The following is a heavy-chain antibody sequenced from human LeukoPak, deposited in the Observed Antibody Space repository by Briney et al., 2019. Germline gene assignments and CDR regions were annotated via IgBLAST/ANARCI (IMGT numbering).Heavy chain of an antibody. CDR1: GGSISSSTYY. CDR3: ARAHYLADYYYLAV. J-gene: IGHJ6*03. CDR2: IYYSGST. V-gene: IGHV4-39*01. Sequence: SETLSLTCTVSGGSISSSTYYWGWIHQSPGKGMEWMGTIYYSGSTYYNPSLKSRVTISVDTSKNQFSLQLKSVTPEDTAVYYCARAHYLADYYYLAVWGKGTTVTISS. D-gene: IGHD3-10*01.